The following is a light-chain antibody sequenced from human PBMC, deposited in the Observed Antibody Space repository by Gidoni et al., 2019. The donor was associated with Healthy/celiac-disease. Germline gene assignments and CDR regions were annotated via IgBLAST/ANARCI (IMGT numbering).Light chain of an antibody. V-gene: IGKV3-20*01. CDR3: QQYGSSPRT. J-gene: IGKJ1*01. CDR2: GAS. Sequence: ELVSAQSPGTLSLSPGERATLSCRASQSVRSSYLAWYQQKPGQAPRLLIYGASSRATGIPDRFSGSGSGTDFTLTISRLEPEDFAVYYCQQYGSSPRTFGQGTKVEIK. CDR1: QSVRSSY.